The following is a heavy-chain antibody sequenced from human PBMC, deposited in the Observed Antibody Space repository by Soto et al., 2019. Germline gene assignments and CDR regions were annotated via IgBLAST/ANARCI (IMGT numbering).Heavy chain of an antibody. V-gene: IGHV3-53*01. J-gene: IGHJ4*02. CDR1: GFTVSSNY. D-gene: IGHD3-22*01. CDR3: ASAAGLLPIDY. CDR2: IYSGGST. Sequence: GGSLRLSCAASGFTVSSNYMSWVRQAPGKGLEWVSVIYSGGSTYYADSVKGRFTISRDNSKNTLYLQMNSLRAEDTAVYYCASAAGLLPIDYWGQGTLVTVSS.